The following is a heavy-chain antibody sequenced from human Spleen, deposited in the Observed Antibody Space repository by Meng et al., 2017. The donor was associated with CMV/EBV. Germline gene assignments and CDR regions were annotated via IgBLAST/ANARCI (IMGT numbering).Heavy chain of an antibody. CDR2: IRYDGGNK. CDR3: AKDIVVVPAWMDV. J-gene: IGHJ6*02. D-gene: IGHD2-2*01. CDR1: GFTFSSYG. Sequence: GGSLRLPCAASGFTFSSYGMHWVRQAPGKGLEWVAFIRYDGGNKYYADSVKGRFTISRDNSKNTLYLQMNSLRAEDTAVYYCAKDIVVVPAWMDVWGQGTTVTVSS. V-gene: IGHV3-30*02.